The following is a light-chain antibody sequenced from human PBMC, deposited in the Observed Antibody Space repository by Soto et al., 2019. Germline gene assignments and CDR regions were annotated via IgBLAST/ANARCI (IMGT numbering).Light chain of an antibody. CDR2: DAS. CDR1: QSVSSY. Sequence: EIVLTQSPATLSLSPGEIATLSCRSSQSVSSYVAWYQQKPGQAPKLLIYDASSRATGIPARFSGGGSGTDFTLTISSLEPEDFAVYYCQQRSNWPLTFGGGTKVEIK. J-gene: IGKJ4*01. V-gene: IGKV3-11*01. CDR3: QQRSNWPLT.